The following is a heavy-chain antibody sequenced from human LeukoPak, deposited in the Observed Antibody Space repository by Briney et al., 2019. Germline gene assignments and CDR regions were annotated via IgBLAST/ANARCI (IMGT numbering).Heavy chain of an antibody. CDR3: ARESTAATPSFDS. Sequence: SETLSLTCAVSGGSISSGGYSWSWIRQPPGQGLEWIGYIYHSGSTYYNPSLKSRVTISVDRSKHQFALKLSSVTAADTAVYYCARESTAATPSFDSWGQGALVTVSS. CDR2: IYHSGST. V-gene: IGHV4-30-2*01. CDR1: GGSISSGGYS. J-gene: IGHJ4*02. D-gene: IGHD4-17*01.